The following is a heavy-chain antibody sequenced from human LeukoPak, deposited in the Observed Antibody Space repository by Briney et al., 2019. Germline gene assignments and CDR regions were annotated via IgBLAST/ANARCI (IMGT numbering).Heavy chain of an antibody. D-gene: IGHD5-24*01. CDR3: ARDGGDGYNQNPRTNWFDP. J-gene: IGHJ5*02. CDR1: GFTFSSYA. Sequence: HPGGSLRLSCAASGFTFSSYAMSWVRQAPGKGLEWVSVISGSGGTTFYTDSVKGRFTISRDNSKNTLYLQMNSLRAEDTAVYYCARDGGDGYNQNPRTNWFDPWGQGPLVTVSS. V-gene: IGHV3-23*01. CDR2: ISGSGGTT.